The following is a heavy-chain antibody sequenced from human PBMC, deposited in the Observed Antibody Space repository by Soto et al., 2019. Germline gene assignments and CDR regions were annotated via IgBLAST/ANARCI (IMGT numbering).Heavy chain of an antibody. J-gene: IGHJ5*02. CDR2: IYFTGST. V-gene: IGHV4-59*12. Sequence: PSETLSLTCTVSGGSISSYYWSWIRQPPGKGLEWIGYIYFTGSTNYNPSLKSRVTISVDRSKNQFSLKLSSVTAADTAVYYCARDPDRRGQGTLVTVSS. CDR1: GGSISSYY. CDR3: ARDPDR.